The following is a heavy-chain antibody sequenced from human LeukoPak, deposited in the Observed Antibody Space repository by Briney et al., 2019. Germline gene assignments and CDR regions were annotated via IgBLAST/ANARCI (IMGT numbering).Heavy chain of an antibody. CDR1: GFTFSSYA. D-gene: IGHD2-15*01. J-gene: IGHJ4*02. CDR2: ISGSGVST. Sequence: GGSLRLSCTTSGFTFSSYAMNWVRQAPGRGLELVSTISGSGVSTYYADSVKGRFTISRDNSENTLFLQMNSLTADDTALYYCAKADCNSGNCRTDYWGQGTPVTVSS. V-gene: IGHV3-23*01. CDR3: AKADCNSGNCRTDY.